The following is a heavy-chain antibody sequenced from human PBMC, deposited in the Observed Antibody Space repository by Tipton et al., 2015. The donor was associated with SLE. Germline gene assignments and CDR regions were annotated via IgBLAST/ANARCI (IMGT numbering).Heavy chain of an antibody. V-gene: IGHV3-30*02. CDR3: ARDLMVQGDPHAFDI. Sequence: SLRLSCAASGFTFSSYGMHWVRQAPGKGLEWVAFIRYDGSNKYYTDSVKGRFTISRDNSKNTLYLQMNSLRAEDTAVYYCARDLMVQGDPHAFDIWGQGTMVTVSS. D-gene: IGHD3-10*01. CDR2: IRYDGSNK. CDR1: GFTFSSYG. J-gene: IGHJ3*02.